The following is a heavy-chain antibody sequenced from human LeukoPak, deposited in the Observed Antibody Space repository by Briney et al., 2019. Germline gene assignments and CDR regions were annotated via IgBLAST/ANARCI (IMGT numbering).Heavy chain of an antibody. V-gene: IGHV1-69*06. CDR3: ARGEGGYCSGGSCFPYYMDV. Sequence: GASVKVSCKASGGTFSSYAISWVRQAPGQGLEWMGGIIPIFGTANYAQKFQGRVTITADKSTSTAYMELSSLRSEDTAVYYCARGEGGYCSGGSCFPYYMDVWGKGTTVTVSS. CDR2: IIPIFGTA. D-gene: IGHD2-15*01. J-gene: IGHJ6*03. CDR1: GGTFSSYA.